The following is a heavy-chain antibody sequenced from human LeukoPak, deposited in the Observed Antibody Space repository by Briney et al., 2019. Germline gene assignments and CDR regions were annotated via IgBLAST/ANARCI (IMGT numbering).Heavy chain of an antibody. V-gene: IGHV4-31*03. CDR3: ARASYDSSGYYGRYYFDY. CDR1: GASMSSAGHY. CDR2: IYYSGST. Sequence: SDILSLTCTVSGASMSSAGHYWSWIRQHPGKGLECIGYIYYSGSTYYNPSLKSRVTISVDTSKNQFSLKLSSVTAADTAVYYCARASYDSSGYYGRYYFDYWGQGTLVTVSS. J-gene: IGHJ4*02. D-gene: IGHD3-22*01.